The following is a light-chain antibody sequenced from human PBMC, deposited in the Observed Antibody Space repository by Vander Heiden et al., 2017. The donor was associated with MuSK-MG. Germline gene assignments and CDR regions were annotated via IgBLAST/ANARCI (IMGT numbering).Light chain of an antibody. CDR1: QSVSSY. CDR2: DAS. J-gene: IGKJ3*01. CDR3: QQRNSWPLT. Sequence: EIVLTQSPATLSLSPGERATLPCRASQSVSSYLAWYQQKPGQAPRLLIYDASSRATGIPARFSGSGSGTDFTLTISILVPEDFAVYYSQQRNSWPLTFGHGTKVDIK. V-gene: IGKV3-11*01.